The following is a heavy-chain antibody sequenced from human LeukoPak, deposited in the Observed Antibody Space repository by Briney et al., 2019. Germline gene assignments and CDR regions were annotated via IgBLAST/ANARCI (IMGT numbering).Heavy chain of an antibody. CDR1: GLTFSTYV. D-gene: IGHD5-24*01. CDR3: AKDPPLQRWLPLNWFDP. CDR2: INGGGDGT. Sequence: GGSLRLSCAASGLTFSTYVMNWVRQAPGKGLEWVSTINGGGDGTYYADSVRGRITVSRDNSRNTLYLQMNFLGVEDTAVYYCAKDPPLQRWLPLNWFDPWGQGTLVTVSS. V-gene: IGHV3-23*01. J-gene: IGHJ5*02.